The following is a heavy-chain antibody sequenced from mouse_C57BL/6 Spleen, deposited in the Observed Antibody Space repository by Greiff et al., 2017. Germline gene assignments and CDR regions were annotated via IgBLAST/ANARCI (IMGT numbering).Heavy chain of an antibody. CDR2: ISYSGST. CDR1: GYSITSGYD. CDR3: ARTKGSYAMDY. V-gene: IGHV3-1*01. J-gene: IGHJ4*01. Sequence: EVPLQQSGPGMVKPSQSLSLTCTVTGYSITSGYDWHWIRHFPGNKLEWMGYISYSGSTNYNPSLKSRISITHDTSKNHFFLKLNSVTTEDTATYYCARTKGSYAMDYWGQGTSVTVSS.